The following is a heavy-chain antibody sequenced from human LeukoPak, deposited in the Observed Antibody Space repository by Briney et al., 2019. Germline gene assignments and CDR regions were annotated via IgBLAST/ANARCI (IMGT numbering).Heavy chain of an antibody. V-gene: IGHV1-18*01. CDR2: IFAYSGNT. J-gene: IGHJ4*02. D-gene: IGHD2-15*01. Sequence: GASVKVSCKASGGTFSSYAISWVRQAPGQGLEWMGWIFAYSGNTNSAQKLQGRVTMTTDTSTSTAYMELRSLRPDDTAVYYCARGGILRGSCTGGSCPNFDYWGQGTLVTVSP. CDR3: ARGGILRGSCTGGSCPNFDY. CDR1: GGTFSSYA.